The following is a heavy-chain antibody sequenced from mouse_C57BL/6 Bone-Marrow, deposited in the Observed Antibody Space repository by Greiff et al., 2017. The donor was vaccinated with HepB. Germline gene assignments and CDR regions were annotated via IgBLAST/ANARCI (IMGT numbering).Heavy chain of an antibody. CDR3: VRHHDGYLYAMDY. J-gene: IGHJ4*01. CDR1: GFSFNTYA. V-gene: IGHV10-1*01. Sequence: EVQRVESGGGLVQPKGSLKLSCAASGFSFNTYAMNWVRQAPGKGLEWVARIRSKSNNYATYYADSVKDRFTISRDDSESMLYLQMNNLKTEDTAMYYCVRHHDGYLYAMDYWGQGTSVTVSS. D-gene: IGHD2-3*01. CDR2: IRSKSNNYAT.